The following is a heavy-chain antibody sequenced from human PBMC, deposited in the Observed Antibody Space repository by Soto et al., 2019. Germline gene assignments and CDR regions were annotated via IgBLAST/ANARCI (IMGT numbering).Heavy chain of an antibody. CDR2: IWYDGSNK. Sequence: PGVSLRLSCAASGFTFSSYGMRLVRQAPGKGREWVAVIWYDGSNKYYADSVKGRFTISRDNSKNTLYLQMNSLRAEDTAVYYCARGGSSWFGGLDIDYYYGMDVWGQGTTVTVSS. V-gene: IGHV3-33*01. D-gene: IGHD6-13*01. CDR3: ARGGSSWFGGLDIDYYYGMDV. J-gene: IGHJ6*02. CDR1: GFTFSSYG.